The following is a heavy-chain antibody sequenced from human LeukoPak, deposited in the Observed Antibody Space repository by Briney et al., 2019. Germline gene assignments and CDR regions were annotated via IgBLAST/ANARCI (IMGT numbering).Heavy chain of an antibody. CDR3: TTVITLRARPLDY. CDR1: GFTFSNAW. Sequence: SGGSLRLSCAASGFTFSNAWMSWVRQAPGKGLEWVGRIKSKADGGTTDYAALVKGRFTISRDDSKNTLYQQMNSLKTEDTGVYYCTTVITLRARPLDYWGQGTLVTVSS. D-gene: IGHD1-14*01. CDR2: IKSKADGGTT. J-gene: IGHJ4*02. V-gene: IGHV3-15*01.